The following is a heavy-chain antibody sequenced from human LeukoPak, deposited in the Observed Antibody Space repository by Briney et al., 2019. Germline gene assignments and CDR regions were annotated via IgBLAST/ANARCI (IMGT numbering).Heavy chain of an antibody. J-gene: IGHJ4*02. CDR2: IKSKKDGGTI. Sequence: GGSLSLSCGVSGFTFSNAWMSWVRQAPGKGLEWVGRIKSKKDGGTIDYAAPVKGRFTISRDDSKNTLYLQMNSLKTEDTAVYYCTTDYYYDSSGTFDYWGQGTLVTVSS. D-gene: IGHD3-22*01. CDR3: TTDYYYDSSGTFDY. V-gene: IGHV3-15*01. CDR1: GFTFSNAW.